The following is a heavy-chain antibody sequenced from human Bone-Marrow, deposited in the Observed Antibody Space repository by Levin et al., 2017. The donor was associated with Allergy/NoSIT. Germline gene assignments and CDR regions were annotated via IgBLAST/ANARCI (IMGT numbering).Heavy chain of an antibody. CDR1: GGAFSSYS. V-gene: IGHV1-69*01. D-gene: IGHD4-11*01. CDR2: FIPLRGSA. J-gene: IGHJ3*02. Sequence: KISCKPSGGAFSSYSFSWVRQAPGQGLEWMGGFIPLRGSANYAQKFQGRVTITADESTNALYMELSSLRAEDTGVYYCARDHDHSIAFDTWVPGTTVTVSS. CDR3: ARDHDHSIAFDT.